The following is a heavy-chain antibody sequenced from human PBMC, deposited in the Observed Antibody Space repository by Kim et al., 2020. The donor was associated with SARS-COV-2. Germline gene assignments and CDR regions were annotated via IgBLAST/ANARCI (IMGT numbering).Heavy chain of an antibody. V-gene: IGHV4-31*02. Sequence: LKSRVTISVDTSKNQFSLKLSSVTAADTAVYYCARDHNYYDSSGSNWFDPWGQGTLVTVSS. D-gene: IGHD3-22*01. J-gene: IGHJ5*02. CDR3: ARDHNYYDSSGSNWFDP.